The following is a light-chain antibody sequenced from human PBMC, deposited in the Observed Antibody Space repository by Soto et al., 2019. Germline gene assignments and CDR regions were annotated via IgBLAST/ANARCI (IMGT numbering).Light chain of an antibody. CDR3: QQYGSSPFT. Sequence: EIVLTQSPGTLSLSPGERATLSCRASQSVSSSYLAWYQQKPGQAPRLLIYAASSRATGIPDRFSGSGSGTAFTLTISRLEPEDFAVYYCQQYGSSPFTFGHGTKLDIK. J-gene: IGKJ3*01. V-gene: IGKV3-20*01. CDR1: QSVSSSY. CDR2: AAS.